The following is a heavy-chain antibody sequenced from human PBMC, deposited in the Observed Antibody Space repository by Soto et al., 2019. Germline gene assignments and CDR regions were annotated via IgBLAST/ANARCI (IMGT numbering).Heavy chain of an antibody. Sequence: QVQLQESGPGLVKPSETLSLSCTVSGGSSSGYYWSWIRQPPGKGLEWIGYISYSGSTNYNPSLKSRVTISVDTSKNQFSLKLSSVTAADTAVYYCARAWGGNVFDYWGQGTLVTVSS. D-gene: IGHD3-16*01. CDR1: GGSSSGYY. J-gene: IGHJ4*02. CDR3: ARAWGGNVFDY. CDR2: ISYSGST. V-gene: IGHV4-59*08.